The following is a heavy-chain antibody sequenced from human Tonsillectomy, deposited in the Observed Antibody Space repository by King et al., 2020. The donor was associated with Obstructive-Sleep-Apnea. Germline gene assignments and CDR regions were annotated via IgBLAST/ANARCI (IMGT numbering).Heavy chain of an antibody. V-gene: IGHV6-1*01. CDR1: GDSVSSNSSA. CDR2: TYYRSKWYN. CDR3: ARAVVGYYYGSTPPYGMDV. J-gene: IGHJ6*02. Sequence: VQLQQSGPGLVKPSQTLSLTCAISGDSVSSNSSAWNWIRQSPSRGLEWLGRTYYRSKWYNDYAVFVKSRITFNPDTSKNKFSLQLNSVTPADTAVYYGARAVVGYYYGSTPPYGMDVGGQGTTVTVSS. D-gene: IGHD3-10*01.